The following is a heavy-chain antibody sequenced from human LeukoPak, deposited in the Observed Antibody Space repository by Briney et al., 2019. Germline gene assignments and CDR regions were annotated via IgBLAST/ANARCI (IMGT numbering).Heavy chain of an antibody. CDR1: GGSISSYY. V-gene: IGHV4-59*01. CDR2: IYYSGST. J-gene: IGHJ3*02. D-gene: IGHD2/OR15-2a*01. CDR3: ARDPPKYRAFDI. Sequence: SETLSLTCTVSGGSISSYYWSWIRQPPGKGLEWIGYIYYSGSTNYNPSLKSRVTISVDTSKNQFSLKLSSMTAADTAVYYCARDPPKYRAFDIWGQGTMVTVSS.